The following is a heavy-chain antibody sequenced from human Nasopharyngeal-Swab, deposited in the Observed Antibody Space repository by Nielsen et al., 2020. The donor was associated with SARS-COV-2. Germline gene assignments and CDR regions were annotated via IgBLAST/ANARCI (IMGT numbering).Heavy chain of an antibody. CDR2: INPSGGSP. CDR1: GCIFTKYY. CDR3: ARDPMMCRSTSCAFDH. V-gene: IGHV1-46*01. J-gene: IGHJ4*02. D-gene: IGHD2-2*01. Sequence: ASVKVTCQASGCIFTKYYIHWVRQAPARGLEWLEIINPSGGSPTYAQRFQGRVTMNWDTSTGTVYMEISSLRFDDTAVYYCARDPMMCRSTSCAFDHWGQGTLVTVSS.